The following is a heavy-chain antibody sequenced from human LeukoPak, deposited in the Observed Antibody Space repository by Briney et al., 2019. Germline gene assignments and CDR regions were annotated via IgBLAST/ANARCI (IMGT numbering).Heavy chain of an antibody. CDR3: AKMPTPIYYDSSGSGDYFDY. CDR2: INPNSGGT. CDR1: GYTFTGYY. D-gene: IGHD3-22*01. Sequence: ASVKVSCKASGYTFTGYYMHWVRQAPGQGLEWMGWINPNSGGTNYAQKFQGRVTMTRDTSISTVYMDLSRLRSDDTALYYCAKMPTPIYYDSSGSGDYFDYWGQGTLVTVSS. J-gene: IGHJ4*02. V-gene: IGHV1-2*02.